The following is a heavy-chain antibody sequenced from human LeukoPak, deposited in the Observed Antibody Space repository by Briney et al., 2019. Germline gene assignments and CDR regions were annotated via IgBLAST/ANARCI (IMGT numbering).Heavy chain of an antibody. CDR3: ARDYSSSFNFDY. CDR1: GYTFTSYA. Sequence: ASVKVSCKASGYTFTSYAMHWVCQAPGQRLEWMGWINAGNGNTKYSQKFQGRVTITRDTPASTAYMELSSLRSEDTAVYYCARDYSSSFNFDYWGQGTLVTVSS. V-gene: IGHV1-3*01. J-gene: IGHJ4*02. D-gene: IGHD6-13*01. CDR2: INAGNGNT.